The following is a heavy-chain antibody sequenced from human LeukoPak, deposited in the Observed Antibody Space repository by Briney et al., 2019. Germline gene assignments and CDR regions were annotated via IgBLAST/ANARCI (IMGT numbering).Heavy chain of an antibody. CDR2: IYHSGAT. CDR1: GGSISSSSSIC. D-gene: IGHD4-23*01. CDR3: VRNGGNSDYDY. Sequence: SETLSLTCAVSGGSISSSSSICWTRVRQPPGKGLEWIGEIYHSGATNYNPSLKSRVTLLLDKSKNQFSLKLNSVTAADTAVYYCVRNGGNSDYDYWGQGTLVTVSA. J-gene: IGHJ4*02. V-gene: IGHV4-4*02.